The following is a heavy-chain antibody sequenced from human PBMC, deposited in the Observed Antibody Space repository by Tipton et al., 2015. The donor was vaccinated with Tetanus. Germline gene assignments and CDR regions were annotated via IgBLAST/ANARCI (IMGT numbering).Heavy chain of an antibody. Sequence: PSLTCAVSGGSISSDYWSWIRQPAGKGLEWIGRIYTSGSTNYNPSLKSRVTMSVDTSKNQFSLKLSSVTAADTAIYYCARDGQPGYYYGMDVWGQGTTVTVSS. CDR3: ARDGQPGYYYGMDV. CDR1: GGSISSDY. CDR2: IYTSGST. J-gene: IGHJ6*02. D-gene: IGHD1-14*01. V-gene: IGHV4-4*07.